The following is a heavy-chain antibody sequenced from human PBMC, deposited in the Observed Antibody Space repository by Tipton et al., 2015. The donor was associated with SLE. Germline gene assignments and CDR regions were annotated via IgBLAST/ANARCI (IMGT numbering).Heavy chain of an antibody. J-gene: IGHJ6*02. V-gene: IGHV3-48*03. CDR2: ISSSGSTI. CDR1: GFTFSGYE. D-gene: IGHD5-12*01. CDR3: ARLDIHYYYGLDV. Sequence: SLRLSCAASGFTFSGYEMKWVRQAPGKGLEWVSYISSSGSTINYADSVKGRFTISRDNAKNSLYLQMNSLRAEDTAVYYCARLDIHYYYGLDVWGQGTTVTVSS.